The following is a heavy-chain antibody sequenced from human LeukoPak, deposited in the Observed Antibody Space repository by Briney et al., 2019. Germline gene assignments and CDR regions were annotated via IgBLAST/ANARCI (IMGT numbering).Heavy chain of an antibody. CDR3: ASVIAADGDDY. J-gene: IGHJ4*02. V-gene: IGHV3-74*01. CDR2: INSDGSST. Sequence: GGSLRLSCAASGFTFSSYWMHWVRQAPGKGLVWVSRINSDGSSTSYADSVKGRFTISRDNAKNTVYLQMNSLIDEDTAVYYCASVIAADGDDYWGQGTLVTVSS. D-gene: IGHD6-13*01. CDR1: GFTFSSYW.